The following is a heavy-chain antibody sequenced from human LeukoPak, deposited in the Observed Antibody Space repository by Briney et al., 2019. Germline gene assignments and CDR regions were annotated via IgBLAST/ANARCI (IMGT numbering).Heavy chain of an antibody. D-gene: IGHD5-12*01. Sequence: GGSLRLSCAASGFTFSSYAMHWVRQAPGKGLEYVSAISSNGGSTYYANSVKGRFTISRDNSKNTLYLQMGSLRAEDTAVYYCAKVGGYGVYFDYWGQGTLVTVSS. CDR2: ISSNGGST. V-gene: IGHV3-64*01. J-gene: IGHJ4*02. CDR1: GFTFSSYA. CDR3: AKVGGYGVYFDY.